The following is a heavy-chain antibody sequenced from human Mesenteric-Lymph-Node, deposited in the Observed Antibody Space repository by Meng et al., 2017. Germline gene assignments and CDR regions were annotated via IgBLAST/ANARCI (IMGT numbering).Heavy chain of an antibody. CDR3: AREGYNYENDY. V-gene: IGHV1-2*06. CDR1: VYTFTGYY. J-gene: IGHJ4*02. D-gene: IGHD5-24*01. CDR2: INPNSGGT. Sequence: QVQPLQSGAEVMKSGAVLTFACKSSVYTFTGYYMHRVRQAPGQGLEWMGRINPNSGGTNYAQKFQGRVTMTRDTSISTAYMELSRLRSDDTAVYYCAREGYNYENDYWGQGTLVTVSS.